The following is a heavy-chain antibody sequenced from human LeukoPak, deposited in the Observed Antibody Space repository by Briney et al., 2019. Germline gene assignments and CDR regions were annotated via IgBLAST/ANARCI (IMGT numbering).Heavy chain of an antibody. CDR2: IYYSGGT. CDR1: GGSISGYY. V-gene: IGHV4-59*12. Sequence: SETLSLTCTVSGGSISGYYWSWIRQSPGKGLEWIAYIYYSGGTNYNPSLKSRVTMLVDTSKNQFSLKLSSVTAADTAVYYCARIGGSYYEYYFDYWGQGTLVTVSS. D-gene: IGHD1-26*01. J-gene: IGHJ4*02. CDR3: ARIGGSYYEYYFDY.